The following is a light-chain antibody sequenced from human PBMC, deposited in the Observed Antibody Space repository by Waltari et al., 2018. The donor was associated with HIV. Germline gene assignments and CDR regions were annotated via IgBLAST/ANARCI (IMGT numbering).Light chain of an antibody. J-gene: IGLJ2*01. CDR1: ALPKKY. V-gene: IGLV3-10*01. CDR2: QDI. Sequence: SYELTQPPSVSVSPGQTARITCSGDALPKKYAYWYQQKSGQAPVLVIYQDINRPSGIPERFSGSSSGTTATLNFSGAQVEDEADYSCFATANIGEHIGGLFGGGTKLTVL. CDR3: FATANIGEHIGGL.